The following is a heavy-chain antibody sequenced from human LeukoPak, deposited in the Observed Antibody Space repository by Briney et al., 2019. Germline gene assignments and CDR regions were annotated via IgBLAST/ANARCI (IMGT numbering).Heavy chain of an antibody. D-gene: IGHD5-24*01. CDR2: ISRSGGST. V-gene: IGHV3-21*01. J-gene: IGHJ4*02. Sequence: GGSLRLSCAASGFTFSSYNLNWVRQAPGKGLEWVSSISRSGGSTYYAESVKGRLTISRDNAESSVYLQVNSLRVEDTAVYYCVRGDKRDYWGQGTLVTVSS. CDR1: GFTFSSYN. CDR3: VRGDKRDY.